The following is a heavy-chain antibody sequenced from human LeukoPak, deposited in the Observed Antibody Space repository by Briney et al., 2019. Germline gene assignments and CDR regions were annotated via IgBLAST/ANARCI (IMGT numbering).Heavy chain of an antibody. CDR3: AKDFGSYGYFVVDY. Sequence: GGSLRLSCAASGFTFSSYGMHWVRQAPGKGLEWVAVISCDGSNKYYADSVKGRFTISRDNSKNTLYLQMNSLRAEDTAVYYCAKDFGSYGYFVVDYWGQGTLVTVSS. CDR1: GFTFSSYG. CDR2: ISCDGSNK. V-gene: IGHV3-30*18. J-gene: IGHJ4*02. D-gene: IGHD5-18*01.